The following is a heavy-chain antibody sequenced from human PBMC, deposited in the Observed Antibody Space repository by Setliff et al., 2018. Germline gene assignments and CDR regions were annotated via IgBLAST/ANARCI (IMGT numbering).Heavy chain of an antibody. D-gene: IGHD3-10*01. CDR2: VHYSGDS. CDR3: ARQPSSGSYYNPRPYYFDY. CDR1: GGSMTSYY. V-gene: IGHV4-59*13. J-gene: IGHJ4*02. Sequence: SETLSLTCTVSGGSMTSYYWSWIRQSPWKGLEWIGYVHYSGDSNYNPSLKSRVTMSVDTSKNQFPLNLRSVTAADTAVYYCARQPSSGSYYNPRPYYFDYWGQGTLVTVSS.